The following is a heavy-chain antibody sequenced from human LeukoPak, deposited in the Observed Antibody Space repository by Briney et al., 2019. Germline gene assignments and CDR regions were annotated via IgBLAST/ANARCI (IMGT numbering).Heavy chain of an antibody. J-gene: IGHJ6*02. CDR1: GGSISSYY. Sequence: SETLSLTCTVSGGSISSYYWSWIRQHPGKGLEWIGYIYYSGSTYYNPSLKSRVTISVDTSKNQFSLKLSSVTAADTAVYYCARSTASYYYGYYGMDVWGQGTTVTVSS. CDR3: ARSTASYYYGYYGMDV. D-gene: IGHD2-21*02. CDR2: IYYSGST. V-gene: IGHV4-30-4*08.